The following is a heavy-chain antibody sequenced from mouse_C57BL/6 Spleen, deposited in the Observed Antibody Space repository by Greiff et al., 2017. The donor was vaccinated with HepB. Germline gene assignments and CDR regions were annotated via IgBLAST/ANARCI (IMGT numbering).Heavy chain of an antibody. Sequence: QVHVKQPGAELVRPGSSVKLSCKASGYTFTSYWMDWVKQRPGQGLEWIGNIYPSDSETHYNQKFKDKATLTVDKSSSTAYMQLSSLTSEDSAVYYCARLGTYDFDYWGQGTTLTVSS. D-gene: IGHD2-3*01. V-gene: IGHV1-61*01. CDR2: IYPSDSET. J-gene: IGHJ2*01. CDR1: GYTFTSYW. CDR3: ARLGTYDFDY.